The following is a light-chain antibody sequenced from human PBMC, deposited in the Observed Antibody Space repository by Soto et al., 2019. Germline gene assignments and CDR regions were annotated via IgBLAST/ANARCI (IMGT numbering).Light chain of an antibody. V-gene: IGKV3-20*01. Sequence: EIVLTQSPGTLSPSPGARATLACRASQSISATYLGWYHQKPGQAPRLLVYGGSISATGIPDRFSGSGSGTDFTLIISRLEPEDSGVYYCHHYDSSPHTFGQGTKLEI. CDR3: HHYDSSPHT. CDR1: QSISATY. J-gene: IGKJ2*01. CDR2: GGS.